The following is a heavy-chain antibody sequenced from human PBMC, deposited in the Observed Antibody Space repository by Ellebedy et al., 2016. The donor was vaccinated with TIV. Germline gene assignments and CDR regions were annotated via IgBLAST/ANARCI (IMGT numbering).Heavy chain of an antibody. J-gene: IGHJ5*02. V-gene: IGHV4-59*01. Sequence: SETLSLXCNVSGGSIGSYYWHWIRQHPGERLEWIGYIYYSGSTDYNPSLTNGVTISVDTSKNQVSLKLNSVTAADTAVYYCARGLSPWGQGTQVTVSS. CDR1: GGSIGSYY. D-gene: IGHD6-19*01. CDR3: ARGLSP. CDR2: IYYSGST.